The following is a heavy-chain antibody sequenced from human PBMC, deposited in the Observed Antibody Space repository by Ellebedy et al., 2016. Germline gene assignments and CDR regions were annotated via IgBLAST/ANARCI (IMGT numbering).Heavy chain of an antibody. J-gene: IGHJ4*02. CDR3: ARDGSEWSRDY. D-gene: IGHD3-3*01. Sequence: GESLKISXEASGFTFSGYSMNWVRQAPGKGLEWVSSITSSGDHIYYADSVKGRFIISRDNAKNSLFLQMNSLRVDDTAVYYCARDGSEWSRDYWGQGTLVTVSS. CDR1: GFTFSGYS. V-gene: IGHV3-21*01. CDR2: ITSSGDHI.